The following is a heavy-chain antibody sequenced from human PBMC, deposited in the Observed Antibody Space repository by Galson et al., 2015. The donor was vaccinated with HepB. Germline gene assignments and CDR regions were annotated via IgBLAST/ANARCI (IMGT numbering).Heavy chain of an antibody. CDR2: TSSDGSNK. D-gene: IGHD2-2*01. J-gene: IGHJ4*02. CDR1: GFAFSTYG. V-gene: IGHV3-30*18. Sequence: SLRLSCAASGFAFSTYGMHWVRQAPGKGLEWVAVTSSDGSNKYYADSVEGRFTISRDNSKNTLYLQMDSLTTEDTAVYYCAKKPPGTVVAGIDYWGQGTLVTVSS. CDR3: AKKPPGTVVAGIDY.